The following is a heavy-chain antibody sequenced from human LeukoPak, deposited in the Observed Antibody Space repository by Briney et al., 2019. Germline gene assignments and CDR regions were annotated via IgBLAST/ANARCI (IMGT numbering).Heavy chain of an antibody. Sequence: PGGSLRLSCAGSGFAFSSYPMSWVRQAPGKGLQWVSAISGGGGTAYYADSVKGRFTITRDNSKSTLYLQMGSLRAEDTAIYYCAARPLMPPRFDDWGQGTLVTVSS. D-gene: IGHD2-2*01. CDR1: GFAFSSYP. J-gene: IGHJ4*02. CDR3: AARPLMPPRFDD. V-gene: IGHV3-23*01. CDR2: ISGGGGTA.